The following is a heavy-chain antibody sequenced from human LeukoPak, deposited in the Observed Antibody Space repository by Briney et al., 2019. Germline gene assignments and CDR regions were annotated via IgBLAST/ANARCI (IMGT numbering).Heavy chain of an antibody. J-gene: IGHJ3*02. V-gene: IGHV5-51*01. Sequence: GESLKISCKGSGYSFTSYWIGWVRQMPGKGLEWMGIIYPGDSDTRYSPSFQGQVTISADKSISTAYLQWSSLKASDTAMYYCARHLYNWNEPDAFDIWGQGTMVTVSS. CDR3: ARHLYNWNEPDAFDI. CDR2: IYPGDSDT. D-gene: IGHD1-1*01. CDR1: GYSFTSYW.